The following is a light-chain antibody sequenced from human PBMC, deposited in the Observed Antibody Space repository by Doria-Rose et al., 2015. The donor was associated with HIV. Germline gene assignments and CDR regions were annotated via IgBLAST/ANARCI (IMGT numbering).Light chain of an antibody. CDR2: DVN. CDR1: SSDIGTYDF. V-gene: IGLV2-14*04. J-gene: IGLJ2*01. CDR3: SSYTSLSTWV. Sequence: GSPGQSITIACTETSSDIGTYDFVSWYQQLPGKAPRVVIYDVNKRPSGVSPRFSASKSGNTASLTIFGLQVDDEADYYCSSYTSLSTWVFGGGTKLSVL.